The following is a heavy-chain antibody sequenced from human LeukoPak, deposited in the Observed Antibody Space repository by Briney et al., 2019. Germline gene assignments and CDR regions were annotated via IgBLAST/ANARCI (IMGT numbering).Heavy chain of an antibody. CDR2: INPNNGAT. CDR3: ARGGVTGGGAYYMDV. V-gene: IGHV1-2*02. Sequence: ASVKVSCKASGYTLTDYHIHWVRQAPGQGLEWMGWINPNNGATNYPQKFQGRVTMTRDTSISTAYMELSRLRSDDTAVNYCARGGVTGGGAYYMDVWGKGTTVTVSS. D-gene: IGHD2-8*02. J-gene: IGHJ6*03. CDR1: GYTLTDYH.